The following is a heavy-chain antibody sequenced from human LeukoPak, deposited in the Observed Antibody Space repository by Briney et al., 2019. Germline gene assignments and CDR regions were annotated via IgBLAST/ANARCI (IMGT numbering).Heavy chain of an antibody. V-gene: IGHV3-7*04. Sequence: GGSLRLSCAVSGFTFSRYWMNWVRQTPGTGLEWVANIKEDGSEKYYVDSVKGRFTISRDNAKNSLYLQMNSLRAEDTAVYYCAGWETRTTRYFESWGQGTLVTVSS. CDR1: GFTFSRYW. CDR2: IKEDGSEK. D-gene: IGHD1-1*01. CDR3: AGWETRTTRYFES. J-gene: IGHJ4*02.